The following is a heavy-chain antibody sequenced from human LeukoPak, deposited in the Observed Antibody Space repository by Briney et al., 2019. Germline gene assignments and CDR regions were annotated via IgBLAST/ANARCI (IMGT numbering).Heavy chain of an antibody. V-gene: IGHV3-49*04. D-gene: IGHD5-12*01. CDR2: IRNMEGVGGST. CDR3: TRAGIVATIGYGMDV. CDR1: EISFGDYA. J-gene: IGHJ6*02. Sequence: GGSLRLSCTTSEISFGDYALSWVRQAPGKGLEWVGLIRNMEGVGGSTEYAASVGGRLSISRDDSKRIAYLQMNRLETEDTGGYFCTRAGIVATIGYGMDVWGQGTTVTVSS.